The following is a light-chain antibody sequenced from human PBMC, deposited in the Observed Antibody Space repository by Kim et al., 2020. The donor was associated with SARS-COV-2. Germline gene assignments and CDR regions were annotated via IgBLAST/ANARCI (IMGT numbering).Light chain of an antibody. CDR3: MQARQSPPWT. CDR2: MAS. Sequence: DVVMTQSPLSLPVTPGEPASISCRSSQSLLHSNGYNYLDWYLQKPGQSPQLLIYMASNRASGVPDRFSGSGSGTDFTLNISRVEAEDVEVYYCMQARQSPPWTFGPGTKLEI. CDR1: QSLLHSNGYNY. J-gene: IGKJ1*01. V-gene: IGKV2-28*01.